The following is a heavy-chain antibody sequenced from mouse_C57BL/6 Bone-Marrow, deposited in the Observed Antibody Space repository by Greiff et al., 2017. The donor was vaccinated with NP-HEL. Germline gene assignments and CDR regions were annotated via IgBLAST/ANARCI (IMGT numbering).Heavy chain of an antibody. CDR2: FHPYNDDT. CDR1: GYTFTTYP. D-gene: IGHD1-1*01. V-gene: IGHV1-47*01. CDR3: ARGTIYYGYYFDY. Sequence: VKLMESGAELVKPGASVKMSCKASGYTFTTYPIEWMKQNHGKSLEWIGNFHPYNDDTKYNEKFKGKATLTVEKSSSTVYLELSRLTSDDSAVYYCARGTIYYGYYFDYWGQGTTLTVSS. J-gene: IGHJ2*01.